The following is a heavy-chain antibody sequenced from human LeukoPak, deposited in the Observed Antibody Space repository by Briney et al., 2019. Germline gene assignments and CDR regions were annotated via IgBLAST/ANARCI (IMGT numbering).Heavy chain of an antibody. D-gene: IGHD6-13*01. CDR1: GGTFSSYA. J-gene: IGHJ6*02. CDR3: ARDPHSSRYYYYGMDA. V-gene: IGHV1-69*05. Sequence: ASVKVSCKASGGTFSSYAISWVRQAPGQGLEWMGGIIPIFGTANYAQKFQGRVTITTDESTSTAYMELSSLRSEDTAVYYCARDPHSSRYYYYGMDAWGQGTTVTVSS. CDR2: IIPIFGTA.